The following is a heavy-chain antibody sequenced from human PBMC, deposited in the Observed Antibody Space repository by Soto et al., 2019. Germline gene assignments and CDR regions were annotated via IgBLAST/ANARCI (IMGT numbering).Heavy chain of an antibody. CDR3: AREQWLAPHLDY. V-gene: IGHV1-2*02. CDR1: GYMFSAFY. D-gene: IGHD6-19*01. CDR2: VNPNNGGT. Sequence: QVQLVESGAEVTKPGASVKVSCKASGYMFSAFYIHWVRQAPGQGLEWMGWVNPNNGGTHSAEKFPGRVTMTRDTTISTAYVELTNLRSDDSATYYCAREQWLAPHLDYWGQGALVSVSS. J-gene: IGHJ4*02.